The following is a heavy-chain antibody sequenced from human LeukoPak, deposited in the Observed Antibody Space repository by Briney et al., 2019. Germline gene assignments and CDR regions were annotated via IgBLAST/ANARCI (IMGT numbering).Heavy chain of an antibody. Sequence: SETLSLTCTVSGGSISSYYWSWIRQPPGKGLEWIGYIYYSGSTNYNPSLKSRVTISVDTSKNQFSLKLSSVTAADTAVYYCARDRTIIAAAGSGSYYYGMDVWGQGTTVTVSS. V-gene: IGHV4-59*01. D-gene: IGHD6-13*01. CDR3: ARDRTIIAAAGSGSYYYGMDV. CDR1: GGSISSYY. J-gene: IGHJ6*02. CDR2: IYYSGST.